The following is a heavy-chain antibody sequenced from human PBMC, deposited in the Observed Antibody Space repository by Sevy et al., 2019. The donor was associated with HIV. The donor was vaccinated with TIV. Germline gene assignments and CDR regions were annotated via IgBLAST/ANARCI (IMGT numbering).Heavy chain of an antibody. CDR3: ARGVGLDC. CDR2: IRPDGSDK. V-gene: IGHV3-7*01. CDR1: GFTFSPYW. D-gene: IGHD1-26*01. J-gene: IGHJ4*02. Sequence: GGSLRLSCAASGFTFSPYWMTWVRQAPGKGLEWVANIRPDGSDKYYVDSVKGRFTISGDKAKNSLYLQMNSLRADDTAMYYCARGVGLDCWGQGALVTVSS.